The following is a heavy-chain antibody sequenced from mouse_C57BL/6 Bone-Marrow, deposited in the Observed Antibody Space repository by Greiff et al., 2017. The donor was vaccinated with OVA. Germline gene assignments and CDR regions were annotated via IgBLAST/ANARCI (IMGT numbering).Heavy chain of an antibody. CDR1: GYTFTSYW. V-gene: IGHV1-69*01. CDR3: ARGGAYYYALDY. CDR2: IDPSDSYT. Sequence: QVQLQQPGAELVMPGASVKLSCKASGYTFTSYWMHWVKQRPGQGLEWIGEIDPSDSYTNYNQKFKGKSTLTVDKSSSTAYMQLSSLTSEDSAVYDCARGGAYYYALDYWGRGTSVTVSA. J-gene: IGHJ4*01.